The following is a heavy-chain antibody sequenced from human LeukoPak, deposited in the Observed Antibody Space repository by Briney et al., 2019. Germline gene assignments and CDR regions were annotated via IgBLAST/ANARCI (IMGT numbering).Heavy chain of an antibody. J-gene: IGHJ4*02. CDR3: ARFWSGYLPDY. CDR1: GNAFKTYD. Sequence: GASVRVSCKASGNAFKTYDVSWVRQSPGQGLEWMGWITAHNGNTNYAEKFQDRVTMTTDTSTSTAYMDLRSVRADDTAVYYCARFWSGYLPDYWGQGTVVTVSS. CDR2: ITAHNGNT. V-gene: IGHV1-18*01. D-gene: IGHD3-3*01.